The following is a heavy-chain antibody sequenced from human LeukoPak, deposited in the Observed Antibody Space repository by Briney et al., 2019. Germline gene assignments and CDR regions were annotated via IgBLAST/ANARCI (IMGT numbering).Heavy chain of an antibody. CDR3: AKDIQLST. CDR2: IGASGEST. CDR1: GFTFSVAA. Sequence: GRSLRLSCAASGFTFSVAAMTWVRQAPGKGLEWVSLIGASGESTYYADSVKGRFTISRDSSKNTLSLQMNSLRVEDTAMYFCAKDIQLSTWGLGTMVTVSS. V-gene: IGHV3-23*01. D-gene: IGHD5-24*01. J-gene: IGHJ3*01.